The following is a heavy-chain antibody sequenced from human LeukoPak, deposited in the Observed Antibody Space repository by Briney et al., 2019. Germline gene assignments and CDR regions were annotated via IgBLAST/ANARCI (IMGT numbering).Heavy chain of an antibody. CDR1: GYTFTNYT. V-gene: IGHV1-18*01. J-gene: IGHJ6*02. CDR2: ISAYNGNT. D-gene: IGHD3-22*01. CDR3: ARDYYDSSGSLDGMDV. Sequence: ASVKVSCKASGYTFTNYTINWVRQAPGQGLEWMGWISAYNGNTNYAQKLQGRVTMTTDTSTSTAYMELRSLRSDDTAVYYCARDYYDSSGSLDGMDVWGQGTTVTVSS.